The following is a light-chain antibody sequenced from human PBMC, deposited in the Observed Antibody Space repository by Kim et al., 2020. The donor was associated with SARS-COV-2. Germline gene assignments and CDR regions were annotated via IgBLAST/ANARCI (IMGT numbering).Light chain of an antibody. CDR2: DAS. J-gene: IGKJ2*03. CDR3: QQYNSFSS. CDR1: QSIITW. Sequence: IQLTQWPSTLSASVGDRVTITCRASQSIITWLAWYQQKPGKAPKLLISDASILQTGVPPRFSGGGSGGDFTLTISNLQPDDFATYYCQQYNSFSSFGQGTKLEI. V-gene: IGKV1-5*01.